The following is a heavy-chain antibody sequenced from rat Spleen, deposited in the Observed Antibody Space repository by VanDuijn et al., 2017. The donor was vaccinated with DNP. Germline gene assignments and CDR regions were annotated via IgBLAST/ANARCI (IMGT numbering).Heavy chain of an antibody. V-gene: IGHV3-1*01. CDR1: GYSITSNY. CDR2: INYSGTT. Sequence: EVQLQESGPGLVKPSQSLSLTCSVTGYSITSNYWGWIRKFPGNKMEWIGHINYSGTTNYNPSLKSRISITRDTSKNQFFLQLNSLTTEDTATYYCARLRLEWEVRAMDAWGQGTSVTVSS. CDR3: ARLRLEWEVRAMDA. J-gene: IGHJ4*01. D-gene: IGHD1-1*01.